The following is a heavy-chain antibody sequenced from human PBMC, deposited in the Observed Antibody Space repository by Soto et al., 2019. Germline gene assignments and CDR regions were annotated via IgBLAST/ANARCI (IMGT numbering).Heavy chain of an antibody. Sequence: QVQLVQSGAEVKKPGSSVKVSCKASGGTFSSYAISWVRQAPGQGLEWMGGIIPIFGTANYAQKFQGRVTITADEXRSXAXMELSSLRSEDTAVYYCATRWGYCSGGSCYVSYFDYWGQGTLVTVSS. V-gene: IGHV1-69*12. CDR3: ATRWGYCSGGSCYVSYFDY. J-gene: IGHJ4*02. CDR1: GGTFSSYA. D-gene: IGHD2-15*01. CDR2: IIPIFGTA.